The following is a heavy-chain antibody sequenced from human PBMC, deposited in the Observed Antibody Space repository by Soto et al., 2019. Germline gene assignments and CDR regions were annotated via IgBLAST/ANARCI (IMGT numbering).Heavy chain of an antibody. Sequence: SETLSLTCTVSGGSISSGGYYWSWIRQHPGKGLEWIGYIYYSGSTYYNPSLKRRVTISINTSKNQFSLKLSSVTAAATAVYYCARAVTMVRGYVSERTEYNWFDPWGQGTMVTVSS. CDR1: GGSISSGGYY. J-gene: IGHJ5*02. CDR3: ARAVTMVRGYVSERTEYNWFDP. V-gene: IGHV4-31*03. CDR2: IYYSGST. D-gene: IGHD3-10*01.